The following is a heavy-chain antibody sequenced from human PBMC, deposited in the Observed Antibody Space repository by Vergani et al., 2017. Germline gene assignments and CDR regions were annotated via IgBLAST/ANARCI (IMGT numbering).Heavy chain of an antibody. J-gene: IGHJ2*01. CDR1: GGSISSGGYY. D-gene: IGHD3-22*01. CDR2: IYYSGST. Sequence: QVQLQESGPGLVKPSQTLSLTCTVSGGSISSGGYYWSWIRQHPGKGLEWIGYIYYSGSTFYNPSLKSRVTISVDSSKNPFFLKLSSVTAANTAVYYCARVSREYYYGSSGYLRYWFFALWGRGTLITVSS. CDR3: ARVSREYYYGSSGYLRYWFFAL. V-gene: IGHV4-31*03.